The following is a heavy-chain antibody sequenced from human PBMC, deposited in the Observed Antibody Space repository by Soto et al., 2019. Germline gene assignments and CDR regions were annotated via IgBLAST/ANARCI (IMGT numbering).Heavy chain of an antibody. J-gene: IGHJ4*02. CDR3: AKSFSSNWYDYFDY. CDR1: GFTFSSYA. Sequence: PGGSLRLSCAASGFTFSSYAMSWVRQAPEKGLEWVSAISGSGDSTYYADSVKGRFTISRDKSKNTLYLQMNSLRAEDTALYYCAKSFSSNWYDYFDYWGQGSLVTVSS. CDR2: ISGSGDST. D-gene: IGHD6-13*01. V-gene: IGHV3-23*01.